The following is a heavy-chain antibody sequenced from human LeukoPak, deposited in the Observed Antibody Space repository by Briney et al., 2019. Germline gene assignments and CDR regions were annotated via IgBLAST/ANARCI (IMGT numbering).Heavy chain of an antibody. V-gene: IGHV3-23*01. CDR3: AGLDIVGATNNWFDP. D-gene: IGHD1-26*01. Sequence: GSLRLSCAASGFTFSSYAMSWARQAPGKGLEWVSGISSSGSGGNTYYADSVKGRFTISRDSSKNTLFLQMNSLRAEDTAVYYCAGLDIVGATNNWFDPWGQGTLVTVSS. J-gene: IGHJ5*02. CDR2: ISSSGSGGNT. CDR1: GFTFSSYA.